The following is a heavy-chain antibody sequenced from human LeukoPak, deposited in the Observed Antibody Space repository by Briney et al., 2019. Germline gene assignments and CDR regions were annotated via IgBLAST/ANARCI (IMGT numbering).Heavy chain of an antibody. J-gene: IGHJ6*03. Sequence: QPGGSLRLSCAAAGFTFDDYAMHWVRQAPGKGLEWVSLISWDGGSTYYADSVKGRFTISRDNSKNSLYLQMNSLRAEDTALYYCARGPAASANYMDVWGKGTTVTVSS. CDR3: ARGPAASANYMDV. V-gene: IGHV3-43D*03. CDR1: GFTFDDYA. CDR2: ISWDGGST. D-gene: IGHD2-2*01.